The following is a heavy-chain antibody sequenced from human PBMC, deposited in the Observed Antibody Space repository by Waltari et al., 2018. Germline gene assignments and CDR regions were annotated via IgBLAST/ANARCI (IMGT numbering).Heavy chain of an antibody. D-gene: IGHD3-10*01. V-gene: IGHV4-34*01. Sequence: VQLVESGGGLIQPGGSLRLSCAASGFTVSSNYMSWIRQPPGKGLEWIGEINHSGSTNYNPSLKSRVTISVDTSKNQFSLKLSSVTAADTAVYYCASDRDYYYYGMDVWGQGTTVTVSS. J-gene: IGHJ6*02. CDR1: GFTVSSNY. CDR2: INHSGST. CDR3: ASDRDYYYYGMDV.